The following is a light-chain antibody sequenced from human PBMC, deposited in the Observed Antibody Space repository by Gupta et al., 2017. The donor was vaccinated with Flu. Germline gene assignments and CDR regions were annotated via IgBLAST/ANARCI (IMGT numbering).Light chain of an antibody. J-gene: IGKJ2*01. V-gene: IGKV2-28*01. CDR3: MQALRTPYT. CDR1: QSLLHTNGYNY. Sequence: VTPGETATISCRSRQSLLHTNGYNYLDWYLQKPGQSPQLLVYLGANRASGVADRFSVSGSGSDFTLKIRYVEADDVGVYYCMQALRTPYTFGQGTKLDIK. CDR2: LGA.